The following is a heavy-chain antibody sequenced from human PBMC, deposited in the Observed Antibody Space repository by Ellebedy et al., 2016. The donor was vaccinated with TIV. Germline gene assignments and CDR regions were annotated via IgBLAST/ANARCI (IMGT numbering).Heavy chain of an antibody. CDR1: GFTVPDYA. CDR3: ARPARQVRGGSTDY. D-gene: IGHD2-2*01. CDR2: FYWGSGRI. Sequence: GGSLRLSXVGSGFTVPDYAMHWVRQTPGKGLEWVSGFYWGSGRIEYADSVKGRFTISSDNAKISLFLQMSSLRDEDTAVYYCARPARQVRGGSTDYWGQGTLVTVSS. J-gene: IGHJ4*02. V-gene: IGHV3-9*01.